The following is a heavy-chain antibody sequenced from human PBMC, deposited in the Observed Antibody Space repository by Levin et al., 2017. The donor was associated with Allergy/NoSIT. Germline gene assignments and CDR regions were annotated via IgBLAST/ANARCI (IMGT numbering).Heavy chain of an antibody. D-gene: IGHD2-15*01. V-gene: IGHV3-23*01. J-gene: IGHJ4*02. CDR1: GFTFTRYA. Sequence: GGSLRLSCAASGFTFTRYAMAWVRQAPGKGLEWVSVISGSLGNTYHADSVKGRFTISRDNPKSMLYLQMNSLRDEDTAVYYCAKDCGWDCRGSQSYSFDDWGQGPLVPVSS. CDR2: ISGSLGNT. CDR3: AKDCGWDCRGSQSYSFDD.